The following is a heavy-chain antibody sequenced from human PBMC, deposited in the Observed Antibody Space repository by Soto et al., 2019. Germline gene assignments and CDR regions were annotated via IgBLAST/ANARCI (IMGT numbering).Heavy chain of an antibody. Sequence: QVQLQQWGAGLLKPSETLSLTCAVYGGSFSGYYWSWIRQPPGKGLEWIGEINHSGSTNYNPSLKRRITISVDTSKNQFSLKLSSVTAADTAVYYCARDRGAYWGQGTLVTVSS. CDR1: GGSFSGYY. D-gene: IGHD3-10*01. CDR2: INHSGST. V-gene: IGHV4-34*01. CDR3: ARDRGAY. J-gene: IGHJ4*02.